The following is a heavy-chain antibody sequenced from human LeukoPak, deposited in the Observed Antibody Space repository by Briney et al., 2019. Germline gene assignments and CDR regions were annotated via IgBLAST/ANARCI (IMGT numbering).Heavy chain of an antibody. CDR1: GGSISSSSYY. CDR2: IYYSGST. D-gene: IGHD4-23*01. Sequence: SETLSLTCTVSGGSISSSSYYWGWIRQPPGKGLEWIGSIYYSGSTYYNPSLKSRVTISVDTSKNQLSLKLSSVTAADTAVYYCARETTVVSGFDYWGQGTLVTVSS. J-gene: IGHJ4*02. CDR3: ARETTVVSGFDY. V-gene: IGHV4-39*07.